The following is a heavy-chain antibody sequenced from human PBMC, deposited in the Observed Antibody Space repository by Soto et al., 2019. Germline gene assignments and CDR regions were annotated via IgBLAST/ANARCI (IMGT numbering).Heavy chain of an antibody. V-gene: IGHV3-48*02. D-gene: IGHD2-8*01. CDR2: ISHRGTTI. J-gene: IGHJ6*02. CDR3: GRLGCCTYINCNHDFYYYAMDV. Sequence: GGSLRPSCAAPDFSSSSYAMTWVRQAPGKGLEWLSFISHRGTTIYYADAVKGRFTNARDNARNSLYLEKNSLRDDDTAVYYCGRLGCCTYINCNHDFYYYAMDVWGQGTTVTVSS. CDR1: DFSSSSYA.